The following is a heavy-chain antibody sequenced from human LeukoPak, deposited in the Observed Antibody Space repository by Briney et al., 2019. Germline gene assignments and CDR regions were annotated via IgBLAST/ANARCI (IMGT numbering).Heavy chain of an antibody. CDR1: GYGFTTYW. CDR2: IYPDDSDT. V-gene: IGHV5-51*01. D-gene: IGHD1-1*01. CDR3: ARRLGTGTPDY. J-gene: IGHJ4*02. Sequence: GESLKISCKGSGYGFTTYWIAWVRQMPGKGLEAVGIIYPDDSDTRYSPSFRGQVTISADKSINTAYLQWSSLRASDTAIYCCARRLGTGTPDYWGQGTLVTVSS.